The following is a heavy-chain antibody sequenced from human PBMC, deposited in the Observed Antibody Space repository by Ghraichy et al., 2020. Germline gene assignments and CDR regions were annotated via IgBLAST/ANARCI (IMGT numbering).Heavy chain of an antibody. V-gene: IGHV4-38-2*02. Sequence: SETLSLTCTVSGYSISSGYYWGWIRQPPGKGLEWIGSIYHSGSTYYNPSLKSRVTISVDTSKNQFSLKLSSVTAADTAVYYCARASGFSLQQLVQDYWGQGTLVTVSS. D-gene: IGHD6-13*01. CDR3: ARASGFSLQQLVQDY. CDR1: GYSISSGYY. CDR2: IYHSGST. J-gene: IGHJ4*02.